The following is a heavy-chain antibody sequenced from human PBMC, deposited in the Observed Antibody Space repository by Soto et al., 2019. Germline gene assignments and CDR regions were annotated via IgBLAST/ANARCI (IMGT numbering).Heavy chain of an antibody. CDR2: IYSGGST. J-gene: IGHJ4*02. CDR3: ARGYSGYDNAIDY. V-gene: IGHV3-53*01. Sequence: GGSLRLSCAASGFIVSSNYMSWVRQAPGKGLEWVSIIYSGGSTYYADSVKGRFTISRDNSKNTLYLQMNSLRAEDTAVYYCARGYSGYDNAIDYWGQGTQVTVSS. CDR1: GFIVSSNY. D-gene: IGHD5-12*01.